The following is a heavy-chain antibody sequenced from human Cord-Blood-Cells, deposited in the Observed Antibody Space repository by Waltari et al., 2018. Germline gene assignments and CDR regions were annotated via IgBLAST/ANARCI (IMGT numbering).Heavy chain of an antibody. CDR3: AGSGYSSSWYDT. CDR2: INHSGST. CDR1: GGSFSGYY. J-gene: IGHJ5*02. V-gene: IGHV4-34*01. Sequence: QVQLQQWGAGLLKPSETLSLTCAVYGGSFSGYYWSWIRQPPGKGLEWIGEINHSGSTNYNPSLKSRVTRSVDTSKNQFSLKLSSVTAADTAVYYCAGSGYSSSWYDTWGQGTLVTVSS. D-gene: IGHD6-13*01.